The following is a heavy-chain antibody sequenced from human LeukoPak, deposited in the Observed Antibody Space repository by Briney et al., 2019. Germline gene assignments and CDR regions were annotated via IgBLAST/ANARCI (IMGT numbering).Heavy chain of an antibody. CDR1: GFTFSSYA. V-gene: IGHV3-30-3*01. CDR3: ARDLGQYCGGDCYGDYFDY. J-gene: IGHJ4*02. CDR2: ISYDGSNK. Sequence: GGSLGLSCAASGFTFSSYAMHWVRQAPGKGLEWVAVISYDGSNKYYADSVKGRFTISRDNSKNTLYLQMNSLRAEDTAVYYCARDLGQYCGGDCYGDYFDYWGQGALVTVSS. D-gene: IGHD2-21*02.